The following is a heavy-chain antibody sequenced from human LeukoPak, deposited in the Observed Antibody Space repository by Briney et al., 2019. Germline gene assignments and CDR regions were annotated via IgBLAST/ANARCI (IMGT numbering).Heavy chain of an antibody. J-gene: IGHJ4*02. Sequence: GESLKISCKGSGYSFTSYWIGWVRQMPGKGMEWMGIIYPGDSDTRYSPSFQGQVTISADKSISTAYLQWSSLKASDTAMYYCARQKRYNCNYFDYWGQGTLVTVSS. CDR2: IYPGDSDT. CDR1: GYSFTSYW. V-gene: IGHV5-51*01. CDR3: ARQKRYNCNYFDY. D-gene: IGHD1-20*01.